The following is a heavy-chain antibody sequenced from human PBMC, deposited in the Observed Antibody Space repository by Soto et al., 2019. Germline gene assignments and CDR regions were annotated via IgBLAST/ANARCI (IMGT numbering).Heavy chain of an antibody. CDR3: ARGLILWFGELSRRGGYYYYMDV. CDR1: GGSFSGYL. J-gene: IGHJ6*03. Sequence: QVQLQQWGAGLLTPSETLSLTCAVYGGSFSGYLWSWIRQTPGKGLEWIGEINDSGNINYNPSLKSRVTILLDTPKKQISLKLSSVTAADSAVYYCARGLILWFGELSRRGGYYYYMDVWGKGTTVTVSS. V-gene: IGHV4-34*01. CDR2: INDSGNI. D-gene: IGHD3-10*01.